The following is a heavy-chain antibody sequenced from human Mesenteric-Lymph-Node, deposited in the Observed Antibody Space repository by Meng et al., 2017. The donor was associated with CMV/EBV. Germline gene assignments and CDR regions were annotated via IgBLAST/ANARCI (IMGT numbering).Heavy chain of an antibody. CDR1: GFTFSVYA. J-gene: IGHJ4*02. CDR2: ISDDGSR. D-gene: IGHD1-26*01. CDR3: ARDHSMGGGRYFDY. V-gene: IGHV3-30*04. Sequence: GESLKISCAASGFTFSVYAMHWVRQAPGKGLEWVAVISDDGSRDYADSVKGRFTISRDNSKNTMYLQMNSLRTEDTAVYYCARDHSMGGGRYFDYWGQGTLVTVSS.